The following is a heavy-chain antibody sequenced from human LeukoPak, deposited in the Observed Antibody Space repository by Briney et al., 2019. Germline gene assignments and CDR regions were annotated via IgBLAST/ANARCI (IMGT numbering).Heavy chain of an antibody. V-gene: IGHV4-59*02. CDR1: GGSVSSFY. CDR3: VRDYASRGWSDL. Sequence: PSETLSLTCTVSGGSVSSFYWNWIRQPPGKGLEWIGYIYYSGSTNYNPSLKSRVTISVDMSKNQFSLNLTSATAADTAVYYCVRDYASRGWSDLWGQGTLVTVSS. D-gene: IGHD1-26*01. J-gene: IGHJ5*02. CDR2: IYYSGST.